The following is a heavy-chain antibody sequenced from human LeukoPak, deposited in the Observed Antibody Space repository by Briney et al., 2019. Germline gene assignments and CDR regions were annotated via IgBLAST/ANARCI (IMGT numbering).Heavy chain of an antibody. CDR1: GFTFSSYW. D-gene: IGHD4-17*01. V-gene: IGHV3-74*01. CDR3: ARESGFYGDYGAFDI. CDR2: IYSDGSTT. J-gene: IGHJ3*02. Sequence: PGGSLRLSCAASGFTFSSYWMHWVRQAPGKGLVWVSRIYSDGSTTNYADSVKGRFTISRDNAKSTLYLQMNSLRAEDTAIYYCARESGFYGDYGAFDIWGQGTTVTVSS.